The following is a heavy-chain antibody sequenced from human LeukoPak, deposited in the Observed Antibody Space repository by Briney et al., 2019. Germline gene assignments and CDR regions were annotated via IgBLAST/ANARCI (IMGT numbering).Heavy chain of an antibody. CDR2: ISYDGSNK. CDR3: AKLGGPSHFEDDY. CDR1: GFTFSPYG. D-gene: IGHD2/OR15-2a*01. J-gene: IGHJ4*02. V-gene: IGHV3-30*18. Sequence: GGSLRLSCAASGFTFSPYGMHWVRQAPGKGLEWVSLISYDGSNKYYADSVKGRFTISRDSSKNTLYLQMNSLRAEDTAVYYCAKLGGPSHFEDDYWGQGTLVTVSS.